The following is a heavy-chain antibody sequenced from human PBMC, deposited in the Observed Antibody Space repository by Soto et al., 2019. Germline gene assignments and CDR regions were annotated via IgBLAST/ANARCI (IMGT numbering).Heavy chain of an antibody. D-gene: IGHD1-26*01. CDR1: GFTFSSYW. CDR3: ATIRIVVTPGLDAFDI. CDR2: IKQDGSEK. J-gene: IGHJ3*02. V-gene: IGHV3-7*02. Sequence: PWGSLRLSCAASGFTFSSYWMSWVRQAPGKGLEWVANIKQDGSEKYYVDSVKGRFTISRDNAKNSLYLQMNSLRAEDTAVYYCATIRIVVTPGLDAFDIWGQGTMVTVSS.